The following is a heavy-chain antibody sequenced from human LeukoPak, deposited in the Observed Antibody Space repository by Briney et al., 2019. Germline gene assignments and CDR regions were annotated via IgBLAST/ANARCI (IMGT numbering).Heavy chain of an antibody. V-gene: IGHV4-4*02. CDR3: ARDGYCSGGSCSYGMDV. D-gene: IGHD2-15*01. Sequence: SETLSLTCAVSGGSISSSNWWSWVRQPPGKGLEWIGEIYHSGSTNYNPSLKSRVTISVDKSKNQFSLKLSSVTAADTAVYYCARDGYCSGGSCSYGMDVWGQGTTVTVSS. CDR2: IYHSGST. CDR1: GGSISSSNW. J-gene: IGHJ6*02.